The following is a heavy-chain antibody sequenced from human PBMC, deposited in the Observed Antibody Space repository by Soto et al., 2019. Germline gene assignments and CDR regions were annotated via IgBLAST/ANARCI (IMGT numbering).Heavy chain of an antibody. Sequence: SQTLSLTCAISGDSVSSNTASWNWIRQSPSRGLEWLGRTYFRSKWYNDYAVSVKSRIIINPDTSNNQFSLQLNSVTPEDTAVYFCAKGDNLGPKTGNWFDPWGQGTLVTVSS. CDR2: TYFRSKWYN. V-gene: IGHV6-1*01. CDR3: AKGDNLGPKTGNWFDP. D-gene: IGHD1-1*01. J-gene: IGHJ5*02. CDR1: GDSVSSNTAS.